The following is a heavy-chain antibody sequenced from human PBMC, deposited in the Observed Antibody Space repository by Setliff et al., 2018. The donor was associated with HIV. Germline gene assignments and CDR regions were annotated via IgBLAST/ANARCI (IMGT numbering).Heavy chain of an antibody. D-gene: IGHD3-3*01. Sequence: PSETLSLTCAVYGGSLSDYYWSWIRQPPGKGLEWLGEIHSSGNTNYSPSLKGRVTISVGTPKTQYSLHLKSVTAADTAVYYCARVREGFLPYDAFEIWGQGTMVTVSS. CDR2: IHSSGNT. CDR3: ARVREGFLPYDAFEI. CDR1: GGSLSDYY. J-gene: IGHJ3*02. V-gene: IGHV4-34*01.